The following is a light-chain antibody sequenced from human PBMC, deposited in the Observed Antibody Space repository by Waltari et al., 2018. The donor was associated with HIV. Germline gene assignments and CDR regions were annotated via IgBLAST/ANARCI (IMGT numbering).Light chain of an antibody. J-gene: IGLJ1*01. CDR1: SRDVGGFTF. CDR2: DVI. CDR3: CSYSGSGTLYV. Sequence: QSALPQPRSVSGSPGQSVTISCTRTSRDVGGFTFVSCYPHHPGKAPKIVISDVIKRPSGVPDRCSGSKSGNTASLTISGLQAEDEADYYCCSYSGSGTLYVFGTGTEVTVL. V-gene: IGLV2-11*01.